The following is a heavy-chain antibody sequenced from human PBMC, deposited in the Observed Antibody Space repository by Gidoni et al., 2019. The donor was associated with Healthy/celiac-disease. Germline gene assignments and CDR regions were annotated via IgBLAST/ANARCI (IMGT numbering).Heavy chain of an antibody. CDR2: IWYDGSNK. J-gene: IGHJ3*02. CDR3: ARDGSLHCGGDCYRDAFDI. D-gene: IGHD2-21*02. CDR1: GFTFRTYG. Sequence: QVQLVESGGGVVQPGRSLRLSCAASGFTFRTYGMHWVRQAPGKGLAWVAVIWYDGSNKYYADPVKGRFTISRDNSKNTLYLQMNSLRAEDTAVYYCARDGSLHCGGDCYRDAFDIWGQGTMVTVSS. V-gene: IGHV3-33*08.